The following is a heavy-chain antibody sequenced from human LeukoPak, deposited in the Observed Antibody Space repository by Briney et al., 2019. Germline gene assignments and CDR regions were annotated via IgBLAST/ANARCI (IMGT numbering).Heavy chain of an antibody. CDR3: ARHGAVTRKYYFDY. J-gene: IGHJ4*02. CDR1: GGSISSYY. CDR2: IYYSGST. D-gene: IGHD4-17*01. Sequence: PSETLSLTCTVSGGSISSYYWSWIRQPPGKGLEWIGYIYYSGSTNYNPSLKSRVTISVDTSKNQFSLKLSSVTAADTAVYYCARHGAVTRKYYFDYWGQGTLVTVSS. V-gene: IGHV4-59*08.